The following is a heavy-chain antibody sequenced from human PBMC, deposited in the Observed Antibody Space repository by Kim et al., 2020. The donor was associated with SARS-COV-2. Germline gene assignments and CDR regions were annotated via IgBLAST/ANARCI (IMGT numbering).Heavy chain of an antibody. CDR2: ISGGGSGT. Sequence: GGSLRLSCAASGFTFSSYAMSWVRLAPGKGLEWVSSISGGGSGTYYADSVKGRFTISRDNSKDTLYLQVNSLRAEDTAVYYCVKRSSSGSYYFDYWGQGTLVTVSS. CDR1: GFTFSSYA. V-gene: IGHV3-23*01. J-gene: IGHJ4*02. D-gene: IGHD3-22*01. CDR3: VKRSSSGSYYFDY.